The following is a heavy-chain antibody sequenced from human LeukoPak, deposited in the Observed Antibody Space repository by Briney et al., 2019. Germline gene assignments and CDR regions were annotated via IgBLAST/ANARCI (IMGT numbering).Heavy chain of an antibody. CDR1: GFTFSDSY. Sequence: GGSLRLSCAASGFTFSDSYMSWVRQAPGKGLEWVSAISGSGGSTYYADSVKGRFTISRDNSKNTLYLQMNSLRAEDTAVYYCAKDTSTGSGWYFAFDIWGQGTMVTVSS. J-gene: IGHJ3*02. D-gene: IGHD6-19*01. CDR3: AKDTSTGSGWYFAFDI. V-gene: IGHV3-23*01. CDR2: ISGSGGST.